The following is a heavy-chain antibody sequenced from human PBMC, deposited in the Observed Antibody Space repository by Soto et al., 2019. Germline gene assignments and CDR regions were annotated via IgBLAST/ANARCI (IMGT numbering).Heavy chain of an antibody. CDR1: GFIVSNSY. CDR2: LYSGGTT. Sequence: GGSLRLSCAASGFIVSNSYMSWVRQAPGKGLEWVSILYSGGTTYYADSVKGRFTFSRDNAANTVFLQMNNLRVEDTSVYYCVRDRGGSYWLDPWGQGTLVTVSS. CDR3: VRDRGGSYWLDP. D-gene: IGHD1-26*01. J-gene: IGHJ5*02. V-gene: IGHV3-53*01.